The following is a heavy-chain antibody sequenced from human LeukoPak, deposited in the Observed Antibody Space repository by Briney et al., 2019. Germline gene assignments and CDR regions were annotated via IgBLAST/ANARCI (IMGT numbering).Heavy chain of an antibody. CDR3: ARDGGPDAFDN. V-gene: IGHV1-69*06. J-gene: IGHJ3*02. CDR1: GGTFSSYA. Sequence: SSVKVSCKASGGTFSSYAISWVRQAPGQGLEWMGGIIPIFGTANYAQKFQGRVTITANKSTSTPYMGLSSLSSEDTAVYYCARDGGPDAFDNWGQGTMVTVSS. CDR2: IIPIFGTA. D-gene: IGHD3-16*01.